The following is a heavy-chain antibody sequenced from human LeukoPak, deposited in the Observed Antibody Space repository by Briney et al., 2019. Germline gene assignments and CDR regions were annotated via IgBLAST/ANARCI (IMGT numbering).Heavy chain of an antibody. CDR3: ATYRQVLLPFES. D-gene: IGHD2-8*02. CDR2: IFHSGIT. J-gene: IGHJ4*02. Sequence: SETLSLTCAVPGGTISSNHWWSWVRPPPGKGLEWIGDIFHSGITNYNPSLKSRVTVSVDKSKNQFSLKLSSVTAADTAIYYCATYRQVLLPFESWGQGTLVTVSS. V-gene: IGHV4-4*02. CDR1: GGTISSNHW.